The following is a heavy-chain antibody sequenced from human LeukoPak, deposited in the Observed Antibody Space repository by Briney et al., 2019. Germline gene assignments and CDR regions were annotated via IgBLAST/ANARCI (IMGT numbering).Heavy chain of an antibody. CDR3: ASSRGQWLTYYFDY. CDR1: GDSISSSSYN. V-gene: IGHV4-39*02. Sequence: PSETLSLTCSVSGDSISSSSYNWGWLRQPPGKGLEWIGSISYSGSTKYNPSLKSRTTISVDTSKNHFSLKLNSVTAADTAVYYCASSRGQWLTYYFDYWGQGTLVTVSS. J-gene: IGHJ4*02. CDR2: ISYSGST. D-gene: IGHD6-19*01.